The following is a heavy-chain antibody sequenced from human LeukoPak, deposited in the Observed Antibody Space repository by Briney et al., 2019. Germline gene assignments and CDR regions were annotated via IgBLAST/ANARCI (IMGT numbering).Heavy chain of an antibody. Sequence: PGGSLRLPCVASGFAFSSYAMNWVRQAPGKGLEWVSYIGSNFETIYADSVKGRFTISRDNAKNTLHLQMNSLRAEDTAVYYCARGARGSGTASDYWGQGTLVTVSS. CDR2: IGSNFETI. CDR3: ARGARGSGTASDY. CDR1: GFAFSSYA. J-gene: IGHJ4*02. V-gene: IGHV3-48*04. D-gene: IGHD3-10*01.